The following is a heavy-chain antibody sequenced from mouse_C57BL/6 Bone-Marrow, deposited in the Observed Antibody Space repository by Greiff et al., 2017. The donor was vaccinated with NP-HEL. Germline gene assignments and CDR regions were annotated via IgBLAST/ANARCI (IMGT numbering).Heavy chain of an antibody. D-gene: IGHD1-1*01. V-gene: IGHV14-4*01. Sequence: VQLQQSGAELVRPGASVKLSCTASGFNIKDDYMHWVKQRPEQGLEWIGWIDPENGDTEYASKFQGKATITADTSSNTAYLQLSSLTSEDTAVYYCTTGRLLFAYWGQGTLVTVSA. CDR2: IDPENGDT. J-gene: IGHJ3*01. CDR1: GFNIKDDY. CDR3: TTGRLLFAY.